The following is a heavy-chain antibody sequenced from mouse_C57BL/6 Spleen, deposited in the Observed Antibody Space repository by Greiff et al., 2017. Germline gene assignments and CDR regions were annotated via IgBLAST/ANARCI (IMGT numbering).Heavy chain of an antibody. Sequence: VQLKESGAELVRPGASVKLSCTASGFNIKDDYMHWVKQRPEQGLEWIGWIDPENGDTEYASQFQGKATITADTSSNTAYLQLSSLTSEDTAVYYCTTGGNPLAYWGQGTLVTVSA. V-gene: IGHV14-4*01. CDR1: GFNIKDDY. D-gene: IGHD2-1*01. CDR3: TTGGNPLAY. CDR2: IDPENGDT. J-gene: IGHJ3*01.